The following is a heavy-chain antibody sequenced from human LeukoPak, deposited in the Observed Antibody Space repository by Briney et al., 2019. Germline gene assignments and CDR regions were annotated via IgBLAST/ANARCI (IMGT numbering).Heavy chain of an antibody. J-gene: IGHJ4*02. D-gene: IGHD5-18*01. CDR3: ARCGYSYGHFDY. Sequence: GASVKVSCKASGYSFTDYFIHWVRQAPGQGLEWMGWINLNSGGTNYAQKFQARVTMTSDTSISTVYMGLSSLRSDDTAVYYCARCGYSYGHFDYWGQGTPVTVSS. CDR2: INLNSGGT. V-gene: IGHV1-2*02. CDR1: GYSFTDYF.